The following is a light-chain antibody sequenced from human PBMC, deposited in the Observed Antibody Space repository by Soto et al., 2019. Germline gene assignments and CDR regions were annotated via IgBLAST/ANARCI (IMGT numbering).Light chain of an antibody. CDR3: ATWDDSLSGVV. J-gene: IGLJ2*01. Sequence: QSVLTQPPSASGTPGQRVTISCSGSSSNIGSNYVYWYQQLPGTAPKLLIYRNNQRPSGVPDRFSGSKSGTSASLAISGLRSEDEGHYYCATWDDSLSGVVFGGGTKLTVL. CDR1: SSNIGSNY. V-gene: IGLV1-47*01. CDR2: RNN.